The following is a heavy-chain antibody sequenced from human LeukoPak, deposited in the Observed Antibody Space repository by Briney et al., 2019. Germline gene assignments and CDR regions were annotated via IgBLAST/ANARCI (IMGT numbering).Heavy chain of an antibody. D-gene: IGHD5-18*01. CDR3: ARVQLWFGGGYYFDY. J-gene: IGHJ4*02. Sequence: VASVKVSCKASGYTFTSYGISWVRQAPGQGLEWMGWISAYNGNTNYAQKLQGRVTMTTDTSTSTAYMELRSLRSDDTAVYYCARVQLWFGGGYYFDYWGQGTLVTVSS. CDR1: GYTFTSYG. V-gene: IGHV1-18*01. CDR2: ISAYNGNT.